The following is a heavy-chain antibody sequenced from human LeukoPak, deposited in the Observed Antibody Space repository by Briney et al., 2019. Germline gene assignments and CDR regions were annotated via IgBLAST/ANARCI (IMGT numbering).Heavy chain of an antibody. CDR3: ARASQGIDY. CDR1: GGSISSGGYS. J-gene: IGHJ4*02. Sequence: PSQTLSLTCAVSGGSISSGGYSWSWIGQPPGKGLEWIGYIYHSGSTYYNPSLKSRVTISVDRSKNQFSLKLSSVTAADTAVYYCARASQGIDYWGQGTLVTVSS. CDR2: IYHSGST. D-gene: IGHD2/OR15-2a*01. V-gene: IGHV4-30-2*01.